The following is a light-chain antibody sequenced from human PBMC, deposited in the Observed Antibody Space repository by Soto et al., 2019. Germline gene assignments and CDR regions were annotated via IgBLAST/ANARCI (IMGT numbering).Light chain of an antibody. CDR3: TSYTTSSTLV. V-gene: IGLV2-14*01. CDR1: SSDIGTYNS. CDR2: DVT. J-gene: IGLJ2*01. Sequence: QSSLTQPASVSGSGGQSITISCTGTSSDIGTYNSVSWYQQHAGKVPKLMIYDVTNRPSGVSDRFSGSKSGNTASLTISGLQAEDEADYYCTSYTTSSTLVFGGGTKLTVL.